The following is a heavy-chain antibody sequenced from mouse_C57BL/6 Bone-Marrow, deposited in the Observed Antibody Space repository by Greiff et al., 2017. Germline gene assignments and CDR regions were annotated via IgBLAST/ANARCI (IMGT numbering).Heavy chain of an antibody. CDR2: IYPRSGNT. Sequence: VQRVESGAELARPGASVKLSCKASGYTFTSYGISWVKQRTGQGLEWIGEIYPRSGNTYYNEKFKGKATLTADKSSSTAYMELRSLTSEDSAVYFCARVYYYGSSDYFDYWGQGTTRTVSS. D-gene: IGHD1-1*01. V-gene: IGHV1-81*01. J-gene: IGHJ2*01. CDR1: GYTFTSYG. CDR3: ARVYYYGSSDYFDY.